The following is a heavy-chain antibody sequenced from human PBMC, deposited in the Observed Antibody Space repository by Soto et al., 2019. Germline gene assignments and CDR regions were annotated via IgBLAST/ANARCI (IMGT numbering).Heavy chain of an antibody. V-gene: IGHV1-69*13. CDR1: GGTFSSYA. CDR3: AQSPLSGSYEAYYYYGMDV. CDR2: IIPIFGTA. J-gene: IGHJ6*02. Sequence: SVKVSCKASGGTFSSYAISWVRQAPGQGLEWMGGIIPIFGTANYAQKFQGRVTITADESTSTAYMELSSLRSEDTAVYYCAQSPLSGSYEAYYYYGMDVWGQGTTVTVSS. D-gene: IGHD3-10*01.